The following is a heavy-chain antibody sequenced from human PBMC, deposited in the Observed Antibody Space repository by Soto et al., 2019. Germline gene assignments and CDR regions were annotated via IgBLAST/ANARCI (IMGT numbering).Heavy chain of an antibody. D-gene: IGHD2-2*01. V-gene: IGHV4-30-4*01. Sequence: SETLSLTCTVSGGSISSGDYYWSWIRQPPGKGLEWIGYIYYSGSTYYNPSLKSRVSISVDTSKNQFSLKLSSVTAADTAVYYCARDRPLSYCGSTSCPPPYYYYGMDVWGQATTVTVSS. CDR1: GGSISSGDYY. J-gene: IGHJ6*02. CDR2: IYYSGST. CDR3: ARDRPLSYCGSTSCPPPYYYYGMDV.